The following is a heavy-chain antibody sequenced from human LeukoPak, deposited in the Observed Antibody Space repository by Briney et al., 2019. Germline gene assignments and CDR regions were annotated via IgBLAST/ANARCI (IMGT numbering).Heavy chain of an antibody. J-gene: IGHJ4*02. V-gene: IGHV3-7*01. CDR3: ARDQRPDYEILIGFYHFDY. Sequence: GGSLRLSCAASGITFGNRWMSWVRQAPGKGLEWVASIRPDGSENYHVDSVKGRFTISRDNAKNSVFLQMHSLRAEDTAVYYCARDQRPDYEILIGFYHFDYWGQGTLVTVSS. D-gene: IGHD3-9*01. CDR1: GITFGNRW. CDR2: IRPDGSEN.